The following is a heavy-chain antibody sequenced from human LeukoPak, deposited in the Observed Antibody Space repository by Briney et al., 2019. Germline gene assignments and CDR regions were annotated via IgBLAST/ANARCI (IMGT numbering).Heavy chain of an antibody. CDR1: GYTFTGYY. CDR3: ARVVNPSDIVVVPAAIGYPLGGLGY. Sequence: ASVKVSCQASGYTFTGYYMHWLRQAPGQGLEGMGWINPDSGGTNYAQKVQGRVTMTRDTSSSTAYMELSRLRSDDTAVYYCARVVNPSDIVVVPAAIGYPLGGLGYWGQGTLVTVSS. CDR2: INPDSGGT. D-gene: IGHD2-2*02. J-gene: IGHJ4*02. V-gene: IGHV1-2*02.